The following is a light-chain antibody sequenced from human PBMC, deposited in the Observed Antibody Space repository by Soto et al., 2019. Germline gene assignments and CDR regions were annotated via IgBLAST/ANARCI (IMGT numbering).Light chain of an antibody. CDR2: DAS. J-gene: IGKJ3*01. Sequence: DFRVTKSPDALSAYVRDTVTITCRASQSITHWLAWYQQKPGKAPKLLVYDASSLETGVPSRFSGSGSGTEFTLTISSLEPDDFATYYCHQYNSDSPLTFGPGGKVDIK. CDR1: QSITHW. CDR3: HQYNSDSPLT. V-gene: IGKV1-5*01.